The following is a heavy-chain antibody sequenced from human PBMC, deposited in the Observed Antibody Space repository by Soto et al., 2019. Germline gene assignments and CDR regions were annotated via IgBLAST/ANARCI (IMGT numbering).Heavy chain of an antibody. CDR3: ARVTLAPYYYYGMDV. J-gene: IGHJ6*02. CDR2: ISAYNGNT. CDR1: GYTFTSYG. D-gene: IGHD3-16*01. Sequence: ASVKVSCKASGYTFTSYGISRVRQAPGQGLEWMGWISAYNGNTNYAQKLQGRVTMTTDTSTSTAYMELRSLRSDDTAVYYCARVTLAPYYYYGMDVWGQGTTVTVSS. V-gene: IGHV1-18*04.